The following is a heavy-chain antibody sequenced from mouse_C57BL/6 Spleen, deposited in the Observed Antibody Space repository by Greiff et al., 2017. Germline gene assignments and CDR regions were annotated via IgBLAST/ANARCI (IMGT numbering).Heavy chain of an antibody. Sequence: VQVVESGAELARPGASVKMSCKASGYTFTSYTMHWVKQRPGQGLEWIGYINPSSGYTKYNQKFKDKATLTADKSSSTAYMQLSSLTSEDSAVYYCARDYGSSLYAMDYWGQGTSVTVSS. CDR3: ARDYGSSLYAMDY. V-gene: IGHV1-4*01. D-gene: IGHD1-1*01. CDR2: INPSSGYT. CDR1: GYTFTSYT. J-gene: IGHJ4*01.